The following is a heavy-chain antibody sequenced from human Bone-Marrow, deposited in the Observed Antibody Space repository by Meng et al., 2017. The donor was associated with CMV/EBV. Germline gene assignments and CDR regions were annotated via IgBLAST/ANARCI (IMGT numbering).Heavy chain of an antibody. D-gene: IGHD1-1*01. V-gene: IGHV4-34*01. CDR1: GGSFSGYY. CDR3: ARMRTIGALSDYYYGIDV. J-gene: IGHJ6*02. CDR2: SNHSGST. Sequence: SETLSLTCVVYGGSFSGYYWTWIRRPPGKGLEWIGESNHSGSTSYNPSLKSRVTISVDTSNNQFSLKLSSVTAADAAVYYCARMRTIGALSDYYYGIDVWGQGTTVTVSS.